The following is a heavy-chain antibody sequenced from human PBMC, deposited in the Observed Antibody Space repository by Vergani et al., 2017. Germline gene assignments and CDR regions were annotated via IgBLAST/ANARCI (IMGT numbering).Heavy chain of an antibody. CDR3: TRVVQVAAAIEYYYDYMDV. Sequence: EVQLVESGGGLVKPGRSLRLSCTASGFTFGDYAMSWFRQAPGKGLEWVGFIRSKAYGGSTEYAACVKGRFTISRDDSKSIAYLQMNSLKTEDTAVYYCTRVVQVAAAIEYYYDYMDVWGKGTTVTVSS. CDR2: IRSKAYGGST. D-gene: IGHD2-15*01. CDR1: GFTFGDYA. V-gene: IGHV3-49*05. J-gene: IGHJ6*03.